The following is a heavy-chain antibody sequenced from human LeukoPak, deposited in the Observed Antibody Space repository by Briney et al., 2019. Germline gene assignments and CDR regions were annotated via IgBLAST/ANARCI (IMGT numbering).Heavy chain of an antibody. Sequence: GESLKISCKGSGYSFTSYWIGWVRQMPGKGLEWMGIIYPGDSDTRYSPSFQGQVTTSADKSISTAYLQWSSLKASDTAMYYCARGGGQGESGFSSSWYAYYYYMDVWGKGTTVTVSS. D-gene: IGHD6-13*01. CDR1: GYSFTSYW. CDR2: IYPGDSDT. CDR3: ARGGGQGESGFSSSWYAYYYYMDV. V-gene: IGHV5-51*01. J-gene: IGHJ6*03.